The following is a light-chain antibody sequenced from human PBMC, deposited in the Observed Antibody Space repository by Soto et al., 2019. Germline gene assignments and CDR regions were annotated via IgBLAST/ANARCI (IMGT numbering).Light chain of an antibody. V-gene: IGKV3-11*01. CDR2: DSS. J-gene: IGKJ4*01. CDR1: QSITGY. CDR3: QQRSNCPLT. Sequence: EIVLTQSPATLSLSPGERATLSCRASQSITGYLAWYQQKSGQAPRLLIYDSSNRATGIPARFSGSGSGTDFTLTISSLEPEDFAVYYCQQRSNCPLTFGGGTKVEIK.